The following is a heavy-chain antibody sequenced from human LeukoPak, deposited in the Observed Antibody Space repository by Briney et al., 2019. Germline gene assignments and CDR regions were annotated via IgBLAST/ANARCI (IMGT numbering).Heavy chain of an antibody. V-gene: IGHV3-33*01. CDR3: ARDTDTSGYFSWFDP. CDR2: IWYDGRQA. Sequence: GGSLTLSCAASGFSFSSYGMHWVRQAPGKGLEWVAGIWYDGRQAYYADSVKGRFTISRDNAKNTLYLQMNSLRAEDTAVYYCARDTDTSGYFSWFDPWGQGILVTVSS. J-gene: IGHJ5*02. CDR1: GFSFSSYG. D-gene: IGHD3-22*01.